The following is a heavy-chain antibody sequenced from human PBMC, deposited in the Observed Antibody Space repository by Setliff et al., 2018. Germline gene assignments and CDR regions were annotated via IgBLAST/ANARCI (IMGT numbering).Heavy chain of an antibody. V-gene: IGHV1-46*01. J-gene: IGHJ4*02. CDR2: INPSGGLT. Sequence: ASVKVSCKASGYTLTKYYMHWVRQAPGQGLEWMGIINPSGGLTRYAQKFQGRVTMTRDTSNSTDYMDLSRLTSDDTAVYYCAREVLSTVVAWDYWGQGTLVTVSS. D-gene: IGHD4-17*01. CDR1: GYTLTKYY. CDR3: AREVLSTVVAWDY.